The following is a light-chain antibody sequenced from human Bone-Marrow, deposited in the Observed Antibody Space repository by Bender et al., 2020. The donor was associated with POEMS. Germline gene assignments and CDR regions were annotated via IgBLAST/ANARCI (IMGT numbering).Light chain of an antibody. V-gene: IGLV2-14*02. Sequence: QSALTQPASVSGSPGQSITISCSGSTSDIGSYNLVCWYQQYPGKAPKVIIYDVSHRPSGVSDRFSGSKSGNTASLTISGLQAEDEADYYCSSYRSLTLRVFGGGTKVIVL. J-gene: IGLJ3*02. CDR2: DVS. CDR3: SSYRSLTLRV. CDR1: TSDIGSYNL.